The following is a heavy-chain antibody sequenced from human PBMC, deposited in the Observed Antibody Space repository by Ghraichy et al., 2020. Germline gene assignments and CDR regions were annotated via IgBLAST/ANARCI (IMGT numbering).Heavy chain of an antibody. CDR2: ITDSGGST. V-gene: IGHV3-23*01. CDR3: VKGSQGGRPYYFDY. D-gene: IGHD1-26*01. Sequence: GGSLRLSCAASGFTFSTYAMSWVRQAPGKGLEWVSAITDSGGSTYYADSVRGRFTISRDNSKKTLYLQMNSLIAEDAALYYCVKGSQGGRPYYFDYWGQGTLVTVSS. J-gene: IGHJ4*02. CDR1: GFTFSTYA.